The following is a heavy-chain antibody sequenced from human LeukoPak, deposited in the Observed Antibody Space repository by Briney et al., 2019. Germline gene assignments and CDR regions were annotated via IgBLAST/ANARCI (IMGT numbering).Heavy chain of an antibody. J-gene: IGHJ4*02. CDR1: GYTFTSYY. Sequence: ASVKVSCKASGYTFTSYYTHWVRQAPGQGLEWMGTINPSGGSTTYAQRFQDRVTMTRDTSTSTVYMELSSLRSEDTAVYYCARGRGINWGSFDYWGQGTLVTVSS. V-gene: IGHV1-46*01. D-gene: IGHD7-27*01. CDR3: ARGRGINWGSFDY. CDR2: INPSGGST.